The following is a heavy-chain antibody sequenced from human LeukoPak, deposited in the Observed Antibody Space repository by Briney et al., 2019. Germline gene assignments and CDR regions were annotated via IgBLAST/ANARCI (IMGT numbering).Heavy chain of an antibody. CDR2: INPSGGST. Sequence: GASVKVSCKASGYTFTSYYMHWLRQAPAQGLEWMGIINPSGGSTSYPQKFQGRVTMTRDTSTSTVYMELSSLRSEDTAVYYCARDGDIVVVPAAIPASWFDPWGQGTLVTVSS. CDR3: ARDGDIVVVPAAIPASWFDP. CDR1: GYTFTSYY. D-gene: IGHD2-2*02. J-gene: IGHJ5*02. V-gene: IGHV1-46*01.